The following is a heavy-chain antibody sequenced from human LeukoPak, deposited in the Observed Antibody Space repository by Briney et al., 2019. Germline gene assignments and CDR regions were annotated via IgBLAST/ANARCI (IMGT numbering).Heavy chain of an antibody. V-gene: IGHV4-39*01. Sequence: PSETLSLTCTVSIDSIGNSHYYWGWIRQPPGKGLEWIGSIYHSGSTYYSPSLRSRVTISVDSSKNQFTLKLTSVTATDTAMYYCARSGTHLPVPKPADYFDYWGQGTLVTVSS. CDR1: IDSIGNSHYY. J-gene: IGHJ4*02. CDR3: ARSGTHLPVPKPADYFDY. CDR2: IYHSGST. D-gene: IGHD1-1*01.